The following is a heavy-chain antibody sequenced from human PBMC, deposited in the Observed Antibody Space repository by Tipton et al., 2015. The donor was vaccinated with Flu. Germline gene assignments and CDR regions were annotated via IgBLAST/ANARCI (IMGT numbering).Heavy chain of an antibody. Sequence: QVQLVQSGAEVKKPGASVKVSCKASGYTFTSYGISWVRQAPGQGLEWMGWISAYNGNTNYAQKLQGRVTMTTDTSTSTAYMELRSLRSDDTAVYSCARAQDYYGSGREGWFDPWGQGTLVTVSS. V-gene: IGHV1-18*01. CDR1: GYTFTSYG. CDR3: ARAQDYYGSGREGWFDP. D-gene: IGHD3-10*01. CDR2: ISAYNGNT. J-gene: IGHJ5*02.